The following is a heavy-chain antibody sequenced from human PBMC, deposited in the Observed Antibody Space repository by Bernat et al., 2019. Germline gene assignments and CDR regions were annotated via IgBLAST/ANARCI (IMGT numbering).Heavy chain of an antibody. CDR1: GGSISSYY. D-gene: IGHD6-19*01. V-gene: IGHV4-59*01. J-gene: IGHJ4*02. CDR2: IYYSGST. CDR3: ARAPGIYSSGWYYFDY. Sequence: QVQLQESGPGLVKPSETLSLTRTVSGGSISSYYWSWIRQPPGKGLEWIGYIYYSGSTNYNPSLKSRVTISVDTSKNQFSLKLSSVTAADTAVYYCARAPGIYSSGWYYFDYWGQGTLVTVSS.